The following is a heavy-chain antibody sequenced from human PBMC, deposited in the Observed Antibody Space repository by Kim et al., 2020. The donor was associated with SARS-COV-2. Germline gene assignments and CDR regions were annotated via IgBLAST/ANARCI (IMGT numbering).Heavy chain of an antibody. CDR3: ARGGGYSGYDPANH. J-gene: IGHJ4*02. D-gene: IGHD5-12*01. CDR2: INTYTGNP. V-gene: IGHV7-4-1*02. CDR1: GYTFTSYA. Sequence: ASVKVSCKASGYTFTSYAMNWVRQAPGQGLEWMGWINTYTGNPTYAQGFTGRFVFSLDTSVSTAYLQISSLKAEDTAVYYCARGGGYSGYDPANHWGQGTLVTVSS.